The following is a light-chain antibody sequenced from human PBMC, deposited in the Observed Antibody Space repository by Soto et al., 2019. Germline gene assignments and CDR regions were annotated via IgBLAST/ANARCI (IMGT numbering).Light chain of an antibody. J-gene: IGLJ1*01. CDR3: SSYTTTNPPCV. CDR1: SSDVGGHNY. CDR2: EVS. V-gene: IGLV2-14*01. Sequence: QSALTQPASVSGSPGQSITISCTGASSDVGGHNYVSWYQQHPGKAPKLIIYEVSNRPSGVSNRFSGSKSGNTASLTSSGLQAEDDADYYCSSYTTTNPPCVFGTGTKLTVL.